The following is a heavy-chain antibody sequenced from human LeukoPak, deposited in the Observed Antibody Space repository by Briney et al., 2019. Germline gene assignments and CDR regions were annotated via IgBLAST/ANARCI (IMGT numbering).Heavy chain of an antibody. V-gene: IGHV1-58*01. CDR2: IVVGSGNT. J-gene: IGHJ4*02. CDR1: GFTFTSSA. D-gene: IGHD3-10*01. CDR3: AADQHFGLLRFGELPY. Sequence: SVKVSCKASGFTFTSSAVQWVRQARGQRLEWIGWIVVGSGNTNYAQKFQERVTITRDMSTSTAYMELGSLRSEDTAVYYCAADQHFGLLRFGELPYWGQGTLVTVSS.